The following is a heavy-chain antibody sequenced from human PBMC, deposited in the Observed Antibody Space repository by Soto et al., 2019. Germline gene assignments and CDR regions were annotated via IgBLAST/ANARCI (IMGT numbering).Heavy chain of an antibody. V-gene: IGHV3-30*04. D-gene: IGHD1-26*01. CDR1: RFTFSSYA. J-gene: IGHJ3*01. CDR3: ARDGGSPGNYYSASDL. Sequence: QVQLVESGGDVVQPGGSLRLSCAGSRFTFSSYAMHWVRQAPGKGLEWVSVISPVGSDTFYAESVKGRFTISRDNSKNTMYVQMNSLRPEDTAIYYCARDGGSPGNYYSASDLWGQGTMVTVSS. CDR2: ISPVGSDT.